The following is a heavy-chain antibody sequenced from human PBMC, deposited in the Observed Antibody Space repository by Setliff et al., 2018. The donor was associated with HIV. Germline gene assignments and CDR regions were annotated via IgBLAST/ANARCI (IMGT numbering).Heavy chain of an antibody. D-gene: IGHD4-17*01. Sequence: PSETLSLTCAVYVGSFSGHYWIWIRQPPGKGLEWIGETHPSGSTKYNPSLKSRVTMSVDTSKNQFSLKLTSVTAADTAVYYCAREIYGGNSRPFDYWGQGTLVTVSS. CDR2: THPSGST. J-gene: IGHJ4*02. CDR1: VGSFSGHY. V-gene: IGHV4-34*01. CDR3: AREIYGGNSRPFDY.